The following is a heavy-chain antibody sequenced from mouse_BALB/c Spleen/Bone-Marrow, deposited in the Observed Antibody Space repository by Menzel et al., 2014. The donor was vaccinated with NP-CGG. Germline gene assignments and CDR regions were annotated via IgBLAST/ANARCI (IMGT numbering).Heavy chain of an antibody. J-gene: IGHJ3*01. D-gene: IGHD2-10*02. CDR3: ARDVGYGNYFVY. CDR2: SRNKAKYYTT. Sequence: EVKVVESGGGLVQPGDSLRLSCATSGFTFSDFYMDWVRQPPGKRLEWIAASRNKAKYYTTEYSASVKGRFIVSRDTSQSVLYLQMNALRAEDTAIYYCARDVGYGNYFVYWGQGTLVTGSA. V-gene: IGHV7-1*02. CDR1: GFTFSDFY.